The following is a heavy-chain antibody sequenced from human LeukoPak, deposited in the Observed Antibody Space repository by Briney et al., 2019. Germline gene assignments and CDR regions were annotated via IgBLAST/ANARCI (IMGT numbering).Heavy chain of an antibody. D-gene: IGHD6-13*01. CDR3: ARDLGAAAGFDY. CDR2: ISSSSSYI. Sequence: GGSLRLSCTASGFTTHYWLNWVRQAPGKGLEWVSSISSSSSYIYYADSVKGRFTISRDNAKNSLYLQMNSLRAEDTAVYYCARDLGAAAGFDYWGQGTLVTVSS. V-gene: IGHV3-21*01. CDR1: GFTTHYW. J-gene: IGHJ4*02.